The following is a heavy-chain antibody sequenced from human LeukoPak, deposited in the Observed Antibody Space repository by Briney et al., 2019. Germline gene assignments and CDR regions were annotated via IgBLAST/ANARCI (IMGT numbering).Heavy chain of an antibody. CDR1: GYTFTDCY. V-gene: IGHV1-2*02. CDR2: INPNSDYT. CDR3: ARVGATYSGDP. J-gene: IGHJ5*02. Sequence: ASVQVSCKASGYTFTDCYIHWVRQAPGQGLEWMGWINPNSDYTFYAQKFQGRITMTRDTSISTAYMELSRLRSDDTAVYCCARVGATYSGDPWGQGTLVTVSS. D-gene: IGHD1-26*01.